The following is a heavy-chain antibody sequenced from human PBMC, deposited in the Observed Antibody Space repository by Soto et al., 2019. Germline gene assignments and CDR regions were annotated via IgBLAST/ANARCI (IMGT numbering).Heavy chain of an antibody. Sequence: PGGSLRLSCAASGFTFSSYGMHWVRQAPGKGLEWVAVIWYDGSNKYYADSVKGRFTISRDNSKNTLYLQMNSLRAEDTAVYYCAREVSSSFGGFDYWGQGTLVTVSS. J-gene: IGHJ4*02. CDR3: AREVSSSFGGFDY. D-gene: IGHD6-6*01. CDR1: GFTFSSYG. CDR2: IWYDGSNK. V-gene: IGHV3-33*01.